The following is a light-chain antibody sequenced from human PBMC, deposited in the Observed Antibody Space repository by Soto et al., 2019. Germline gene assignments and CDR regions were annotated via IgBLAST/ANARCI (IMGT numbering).Light chain of an antibody. CDR3: SAWDDSLVVM. Sequence: QSVLTQPPSASGIPGQTATIYFSGSSSNIGSNSLNWFQHLPGAVPKLVIFSNHQRPSGVPDRVSGSKSGTSASLAISGLQCEDEGDYDCSAWDDSLVVMFGGGSKLTVL. J-gene: IGLJ3*02. CDR2: SNH. CDR1: SSNIGSNS. V-gene: IGLV1-44*01.